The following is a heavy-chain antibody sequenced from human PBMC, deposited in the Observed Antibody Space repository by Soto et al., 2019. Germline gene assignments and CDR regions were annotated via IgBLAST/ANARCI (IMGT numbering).Heavy chain of an antibody. CDR1: GGSISTYY. CDR2: IYYTGST. J-gene: IGHJ5*02. V-gene: IGHV4-59*01. D-gene: IGHD3-22*01. CDR3: TRASSGAYDSCAFDP. Sequence: QVQLQESGPGLVKPSETLSLTCTVSGGSISTYYWSWIRQPPGKGLESIGFIYYTGSTNYNPSLNNHVAISLDTSKNQFSLKVTSVTAADTAVYYCTRASSGAYDSCAFDPWGQGTLVTVSS.